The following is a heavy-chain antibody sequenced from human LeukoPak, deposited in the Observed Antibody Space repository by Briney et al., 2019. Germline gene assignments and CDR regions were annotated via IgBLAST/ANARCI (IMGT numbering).Heavy chain of an antibody. J-gene: IGHJ4*02. CDR3: AKEYGYTYGEFDY. V-gene: IGHV3-66*01. D-gene: IGHD5-18*01. CDR2: IYSGGST. CDR1: GFTVSSNY. Sequence: GGSRRLSCAASGFTVSSNYMSWVRQAPGKGLEWVSFIYSGGSTHYADSMKGRFTISRDNSKNTLYLQMNSLRAEDTAVYYCAKEYGYTYGEFDYWGQGTLVTVSS.